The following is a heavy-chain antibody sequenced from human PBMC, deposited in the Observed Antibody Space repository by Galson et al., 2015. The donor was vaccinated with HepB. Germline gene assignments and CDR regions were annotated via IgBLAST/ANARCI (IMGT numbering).Heavy chain of an antibody. Sequence: SETLSLTCNVSGGSISSYSWSWIRQPPGKGLEWIGYIYYSGSTNYNPSLKSRVTISVDTSKNQFSLELSSVTAADTAVYYCARRGFYGDYFDYWGQGTLVTVSS. J-gene: IGHJ4*02. CDR3: ARRGFYGDYFDY. V-gene: IGHV4-59*08. CDR1: GGSISSYS. CDR2: IYYSGST. D-gene: IGHD4-17*01.